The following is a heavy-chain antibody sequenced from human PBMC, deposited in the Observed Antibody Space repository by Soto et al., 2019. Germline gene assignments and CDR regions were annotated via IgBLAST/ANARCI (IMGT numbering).Heavy chain of an antibody. CDR1: GFTFSTYA. CDR2: ISYDGKIK. V-gene: IGHV3-30*01. Sequence: QVQLVESGGGVVQPGRSLRLSCEASGFTFSTYAMHWVRQAPGKGLEWMTVISYDGKIKSYADSVKGRFTISRDNSKNTLSLQLNSLRSEDTAVYYCAREETVYSSSKIDVWGQGTLVTVSS. J-gene: IGHJ4*02. D-gene: IGHD6-13*01. CDR3: AREETVYSSSKIDV.